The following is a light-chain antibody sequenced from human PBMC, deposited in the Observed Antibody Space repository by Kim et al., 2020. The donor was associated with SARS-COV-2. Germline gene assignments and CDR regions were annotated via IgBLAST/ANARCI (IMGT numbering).Light chain of an antibody. CDR2: EDV. CDR1: Y. J-gene: IGLJ3*02. CDR3: QSYDNDTPWV. V-gene: IGLV6-57*02. Sequence: YVQGYQQRANSGPTAVFYEDVRRPSGVPDRFSGCIDVSSNSASLAISGLGPEDEAGYYGQSYDNDTPWVFGGGTKLAVL.